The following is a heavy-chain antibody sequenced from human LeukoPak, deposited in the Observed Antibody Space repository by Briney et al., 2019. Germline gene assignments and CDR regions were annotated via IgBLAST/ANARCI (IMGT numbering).Heavy chain of an antibody. CDR2: IRYDGSIK. D-gene: IGHD3-10*01. Sequence: PGGSLRLSCAASGFTFTSYGMHWVRQAPGKGLEWVAFIRYDGSIKYYADSVKGRFTISRDNAKNSLYLQMNSLRAEDTAVYYCARSPPVRGVIPFDYWGQGTLVTVSS. CDR1: GFTFTSYG. CDR3: ARSPPVRGVIPFDY. V-gene: IGHV3-30*02. J-gene: IGHJ4*02.